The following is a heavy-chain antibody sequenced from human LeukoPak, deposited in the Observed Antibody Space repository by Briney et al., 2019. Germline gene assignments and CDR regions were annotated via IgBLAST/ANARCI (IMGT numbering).Heavy chain of an antibody. CDR1: GFTFSSYG. Sequence: PGRSLRLSCAASGFTFSSYGMHWVRQAPGKGLEWVAVISDDGSDKYYADSVKGRFTISRDNSKNTLYLQMNSLRAEDTAVYYCAKGGSAYDSWYFDLRGRGTLVSVSS. J-gene: IGHJ2*01. V-gene: IGHV3-30*18. CDR2: ISDDGSDK. CDR3: AKGGSAYDSWYFDL. D-gene: IGHD5-12*01.